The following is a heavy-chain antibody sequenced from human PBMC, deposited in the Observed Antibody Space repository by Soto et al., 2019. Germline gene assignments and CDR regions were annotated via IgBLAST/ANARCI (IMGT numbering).Heavy chain of an antibody. D-gene: IGHD3-10*01. CDR1: AITFSDFY. CDR3: ARWFGGFDY. Sequence: QVQLVESGGGLVKPGGSLRLSCAASAITFSDFYMSWIRQAPGKGLEWVSYIGSISSYTNYADSVKGRFTISRDNAKNSLYLQMNSLRDEDTAVYYCARWFGGFDYWGQGTLVTVSS. V-gene: IGHV3-11*05. CDR2: IGSISSYT. J-gene: IGHJ4*02.